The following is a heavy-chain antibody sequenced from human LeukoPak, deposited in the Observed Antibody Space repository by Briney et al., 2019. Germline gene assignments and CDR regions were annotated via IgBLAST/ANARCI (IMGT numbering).Heavy chain of an antibody. CDR3: ARDPSGSFFNWFDP. CDR2: IYTSGST. D-gene: IGHD1-26*01. V-gene: IGHV4-4*07. CDR1: GGSISTYY. J-gene: IGHJ5*02. Sequence: PSETLSLTCTVSGGSISTYYWSWIRQAAGKGLEWIGRIYTSGSTNYSPSLKSRVTISLDTSRNQFSLKVRSVTAADTAVYYCARDPSGSFFNWFDPWGQGTLVTVSS.